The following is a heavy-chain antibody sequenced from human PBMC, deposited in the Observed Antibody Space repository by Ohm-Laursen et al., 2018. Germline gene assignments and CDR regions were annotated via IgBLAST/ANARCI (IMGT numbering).Heavy chain of an antibody. Sequence: ASVKVSCKASGYTFTKYGINWVRQAPGQGLEWMGWISTYDGDTNYAQNLQGKVTMTTDTSTSTAYVELRSLRSDDTAVYYCARESLSRGRILQLWGQGTLVTVSS. J-gene: IGHJ4*02. CDR3: ARESLSRGRILQL. V-gene: IGHV1-18*01. CDR2: ISTYDGDT. D-gene: IGHD3-10*01. CDR1: GYTFTKYG.